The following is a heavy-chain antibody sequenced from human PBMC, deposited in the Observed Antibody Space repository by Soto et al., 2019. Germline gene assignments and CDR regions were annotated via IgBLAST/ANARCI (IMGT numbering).Heavy chain of an antibody. Sequence: GASVKVSCKASGYTFTSYGISWVRQAPGQGLEWMGWISAYNGNTNYAQKLQGRVTMTTDTSTSTAYMELRSLRSEDTAVYYCAANSVLREIGYHYGMDFWGQGTTVTVSS. CDR3: AANSVLREIGYHYGMDF. CDR1: GYTFTSYG. D-gene: IGHD1-26*01. V-gene: IGHV1-18*01. CDR2: ISAYNGNT. J-gene: IGHJ6*02.